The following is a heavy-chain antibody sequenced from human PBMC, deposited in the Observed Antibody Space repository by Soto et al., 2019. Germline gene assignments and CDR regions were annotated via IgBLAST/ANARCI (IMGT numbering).Heavy chain of an antibody. CDR1: GYTFSNYG. D-gene: IGHD2-2*01. J-gene: IGHJ3*02. CDR3: ARKYLGAFDI. V-gene: IGHV1-18*01. Sequence: QVQLVQSGAEVKKPGASVKVSCKASGYTFSNYGLSWVRQAPGQGLEWMGWISAYNGNTIYAQKFQGRVTMTTDTSTRTAYMDLRSLKSDDTAVFYCARKYLGAFDIWGQGKRVTVSS. CDR2: ISAYNGNT.